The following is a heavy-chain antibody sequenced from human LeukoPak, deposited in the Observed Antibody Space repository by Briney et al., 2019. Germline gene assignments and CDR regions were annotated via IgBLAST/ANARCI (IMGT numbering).Heavy chain of an antibody. CDR1: GYTFTSYD. V-gene: IGHV1-8*01. J-gene: IGHJ5*02. CDR2: MNAENGNT. CDR3: ARARSDNTVNWFDP. D-gene: IGHD4-17*01. Sequence: ASVEVSCKASGYTFTSYDINWLRQATGQGVEWMGWMNAENGNTGYAQKFQGRVTMTRNTAISTAYMELSSLRSDDTAVYYCARARSDNTVNWFDPWGQGTLVTVSS.